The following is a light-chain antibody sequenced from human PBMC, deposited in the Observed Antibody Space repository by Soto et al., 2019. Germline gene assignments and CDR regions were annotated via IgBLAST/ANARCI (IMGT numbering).Light chain of an antibody. Sequence: EIVLTQSPGTLSLSPGERATLSCRASQSVSSFLAWYQQKPGQAPRLLIYDASNRATGIPARFSGSGSGTDFTLTIRSLEPEDFAVYYCQQRSNWITFGQGTRLEIK. CDR2: DAS. CDR1: QSVSSF. J-gene: IGKJ5*01. CDR3: QQRSNWIT. V-gene: IGKV3-11*01.